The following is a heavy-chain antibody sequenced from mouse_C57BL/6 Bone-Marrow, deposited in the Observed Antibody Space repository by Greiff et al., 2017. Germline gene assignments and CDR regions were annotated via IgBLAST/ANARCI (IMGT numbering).Heavy chain of an antibody. CDR1: GYTFTSYD. V-gene: IGHV1-85*01. CDR3: ARDHYYGSSYRYCDV. D-gene: IGHD1-1*01. Sequence: QVQLQQSGPELVKPGASVKLSCKASGYTFTSYDINWVKQRPGPGLEWIGWIYPRDGSTKYNEKFKGKATLTVDTSSSTAYMELHSLTSEDSAVYFCARDHYYGSSYRYCDVWGTGTTVTVSS. CDR2: IYPRDGST. J-gene: IGHJ1*03.